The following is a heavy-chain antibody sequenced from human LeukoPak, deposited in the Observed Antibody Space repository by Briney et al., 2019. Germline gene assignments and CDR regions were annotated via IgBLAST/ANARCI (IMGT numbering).Heavy chain of an antibody. V-gene: IGHV1-69*13. CDR3: AREGYCSSTSCYYDAFDI. D-gene: IGHD2-2*01. CDR2: IIPISGTA. CDR1: GGTFSSYA. Sequence: SVKVSCKASGGTFSSYAISWVRQAPGQGLEWMGGIIPISGTANYTQKFQGRVTITADESTSTAYMELSSLRSEDTAVYYCAREGYCSSTSCYYDAFDIWGQGTMVTVSS. J-gene: IGHJ3*02.